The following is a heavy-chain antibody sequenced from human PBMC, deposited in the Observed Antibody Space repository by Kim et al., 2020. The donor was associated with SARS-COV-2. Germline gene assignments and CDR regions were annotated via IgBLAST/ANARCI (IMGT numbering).Heavy chain of an antibody. CDR1: GFTFSSYA. J-gene: IGHJ6*03. V-gene: IGHV3-30*04. CDR2: ISYDGSNK. CDR3: ARDGTYYDFWSGYSTTQYYYYYYYMDV. Sequence: GGSLRLSCAASGFTFSSYAMHWVRQAPGKGLEWVAVISYDGSNKYYADSVKGRFTISRDNSKNTLYLQMNSLRAEDTAVYYCARDGTYYDFWSGYSTTQYYYYYYYMDVWGKGTTVTVSS. D-gene: IGHD3-3*01.